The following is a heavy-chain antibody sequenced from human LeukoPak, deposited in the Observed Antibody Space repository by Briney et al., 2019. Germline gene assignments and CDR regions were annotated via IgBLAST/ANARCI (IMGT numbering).Heavy chain of an antibody. V-gene: IGHV3-21*01. CDR2: ISSSTGYI. CDR3: ARDPDSTSV. Sequence: PGGSLRLSCEASGFTFSDYTMNWVRQAPGKGLEWVSSISSSTGYIYYADSVKGRFTISRDNAKNSLYLQMNSLRAEDTAVYYCARDPDSTSVWGQVTMVTVAS. J-gene: IGHJ4*02. CDR1: GFTFSDYT. D-gene: IGHD2-2*01.